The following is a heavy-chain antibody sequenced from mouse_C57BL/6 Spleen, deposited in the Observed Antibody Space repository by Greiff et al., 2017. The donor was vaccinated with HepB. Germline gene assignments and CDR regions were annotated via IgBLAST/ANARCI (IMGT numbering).Heavy chain of an antibody. CDR2: INPNYGTT. V-gene: IGHV1-39*01. D-gene: IGHD1-1*01. J-gene: IGHJ1*03. CDR3: ARGGVHYYCTHWYFDV. Sequence: VQLKQSGPELVKPGASVKISCKASGYSFTDYNMNWVKQSNGKSLEWIGVINPNYGTTRYNQKFKGKATFTVNQSSSTAYMQLNSLTSEDSAVYYCARGGVHYYCTHWYFDVWGTGTTVTVSS. CDR1: GYSFTDYN.